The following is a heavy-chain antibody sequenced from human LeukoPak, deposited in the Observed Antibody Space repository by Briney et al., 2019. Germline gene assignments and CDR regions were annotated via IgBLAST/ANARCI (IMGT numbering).Heavy chain of an antibody. Sequence: TLSPTCTVSGGSISSYYWSWIRQPPGKALEWLARIDWDDDKYYSTSLKTRLTISKDTSKNQVVLTMTNMDPVDTATYYCARMYAVTTGIDYWGQGTLVTVSS. V-gene: IGHV2-70*11. CDR2: IDWDDDK. J-gene: IGHJ4*02. CDR1: GGSISSYYW. D-gene: IGHD4-17*01. CDR3: ARMYAVTTGIDY.